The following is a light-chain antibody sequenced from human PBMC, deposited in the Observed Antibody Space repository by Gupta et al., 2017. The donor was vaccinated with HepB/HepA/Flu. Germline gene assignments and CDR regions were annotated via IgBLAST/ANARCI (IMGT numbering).Light chain of an antibody. Sequence: QSVLTHPPSASGTPGQWVTISCSGSSSKLGSNYVYWYQQLPGTAPKLLIYRNNQRPSGVPDRFPGSKSGTSASLAISGLRSEDEADYYCAAWDDSLSGWVFGGGTKLTVL. CDR2: RNN. J-gene: IGLJ3*02. CDR1: SSKLGSNY. CDR3: AAWDDSLSGWV. V-gene: IGLV1-47*01.